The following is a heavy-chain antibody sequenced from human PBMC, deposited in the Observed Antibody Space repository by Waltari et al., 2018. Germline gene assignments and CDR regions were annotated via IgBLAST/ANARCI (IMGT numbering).Heavy chain of an antibody. J-gene: IGHJ4*02. Sequence: QVQLQQWGAGLLKPSETLSLTCAVYGGSFSGYYWSWIRQPPGKGLEWIGEINHSGSTNDNPSLKSRVTISVDTSKNQFSLKLSSVTAADTAVYYCARVGAGQQLGTGDYWGQGTLVTVSS. V-gene: IGHV4-34*01. CDR1: GGSFSGYY. CDR2: INHSGST. D-gene: IGHD6-13*01. CDR3: ARVGAGQQLGTGDY.